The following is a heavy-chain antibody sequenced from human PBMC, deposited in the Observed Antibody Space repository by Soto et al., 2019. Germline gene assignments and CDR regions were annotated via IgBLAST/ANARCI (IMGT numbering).Heavy chain of an antibody. J-gene: IGHJ3*02. D-gene: IGHD2-2*01. CDR3: ARELSYCSSTSCLTPEDAFDI. CDR1: GYTFTSYG. Sequence: ASVKVSCKASGYTFTSYGISWVRQAPGQGLEWMGWISAYNGNTNYAQKLQGRVTKTTDTSTSTAYMELRSLRSDDTAVYYCARELSYCSSTSCLTPEDAFDIWGQGTMVTVSS. V-gene: IGHV1-18*04. CDR2: ISAYNGNT.